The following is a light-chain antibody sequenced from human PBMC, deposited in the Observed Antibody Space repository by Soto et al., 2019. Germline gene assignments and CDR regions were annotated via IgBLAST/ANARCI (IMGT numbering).Light chain of an antibody. CDR1: SNDVGAYIY. CDR2: EVR. V-gene: IGLV2-14*01. Sequence: QSALTQPASVSGSPGQSITISCTGTSNDVGAYIYVSWYQQHPGKTPRLLIYEVRNRPSGVSDRFSGSKSGTTASLTISGLQAEDEADYYCCSYTSSNTLVFGGGTKLTVL. CDR3: CSYTSSNTLV. J-gene: IGLJ3*02.